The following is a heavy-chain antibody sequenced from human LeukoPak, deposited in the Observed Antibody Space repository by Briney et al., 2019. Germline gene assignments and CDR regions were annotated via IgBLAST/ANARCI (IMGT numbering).Heavy chain of an antibody. CDR3: ARRRYNWNAIDY. Sequence: GVLRLSCAASGCTFSDYYMSWIRQAPGKGLEWVSYISSSGSTIYYADSVKGRFTISRDNAKNSLYLQMNSLRAEDPAVYYCARRRYNWNAIDYWGQGTLVTVSS. V-gene: IGHV3-11*01. D-gene: IGHD1-20*01. CDR2: ISSSGSTI. J-gene: IGHJ4*02. CDR1: GCTFSDYY.